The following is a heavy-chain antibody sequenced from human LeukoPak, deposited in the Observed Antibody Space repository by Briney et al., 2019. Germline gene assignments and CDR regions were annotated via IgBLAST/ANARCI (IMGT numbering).Heavy chain of an antibody. Sequence: PSETLSLTCTVSGGSISSYYWSWIRQPPGKGLEWIGYIYYSGSTNYNPSLKSRVTISVDTSKNQFSLKLSSVTAADTAVYYCAGEYSSSLGYYYYMDVWGKGTTVTVSS. CDR1: GGSISSYY. D-gene: IGHD6-6*01. V-gene: IGHV4-59*01. CDR2: IYYSGST. CDR3: AGEYSSSLGYYYYMDV. J-gene: IGHJ6*03.